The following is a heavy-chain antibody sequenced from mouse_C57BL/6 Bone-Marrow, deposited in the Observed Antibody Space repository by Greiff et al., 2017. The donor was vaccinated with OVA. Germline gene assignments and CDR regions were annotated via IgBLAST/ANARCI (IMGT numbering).Heavy chain of an antibody. V-gene: IGHV1-69*01. CDR2: IDPSDSYT. CDR1: GYTFTSYW. Sequence: QVQLQQPGAELVMPGASVKLSCKASGYTFTSYWVHWVKQRPGQGLEWIGEIDPSDSYTNYNQKFKGKSTLTVDKSSSTAYMQLSSLTSEDSAVYYCAREAYYYGHYAMDYWGQGTSVTVSS. D-gene: IGHD1-1*01. CDR3: AREAYYYGHYAMDY. J-gene: IGHJ4*01.